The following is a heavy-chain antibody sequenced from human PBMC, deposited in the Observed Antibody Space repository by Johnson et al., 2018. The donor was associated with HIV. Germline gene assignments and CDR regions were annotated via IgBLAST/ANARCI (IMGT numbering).Heavy chain of an antibody. CDR3: AKDLVVINVRYAFH. V-gene: IGHV3-30*18. D-gene: IGHD3-22*01. CDR2: ISYDGSNK. J-gene: IGHJ3*02. CDR1: GFTFSSYG. Sequence: QVQLVESGGGVVQPGRSLRLSCAASGFTFSSYGMHWVRQAPGKGLEWVAVISYDGSNKYYADSVKGRFTISRDNSKNTLYLQMNTLRPEDTALYYCAKDLVVINVRYAFH.